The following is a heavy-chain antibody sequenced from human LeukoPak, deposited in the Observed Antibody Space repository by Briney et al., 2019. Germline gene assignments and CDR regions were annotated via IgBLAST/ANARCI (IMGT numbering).Heavy chain of an antibody. CDR3: ARASSSSDY. CDR1: GFTVSTNY. V-gene: IGHV3-66*01. CDR2: IYSGGST. J-gene: IGHJ4*02. Sequence: GGSLRLSCTASGFTVSTNYMSWVRQAPGKGLEWVSVIYSGGSTHYPDSVKGRFTISRDNSRNTLYLQMNSLRAEDTAVYYCARASSSSDYWGQGTLVTVSS. D-gene: IGHD6-6*01.